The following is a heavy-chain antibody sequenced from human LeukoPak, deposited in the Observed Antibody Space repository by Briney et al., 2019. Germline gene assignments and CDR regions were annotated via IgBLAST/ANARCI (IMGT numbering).Heavy chain of an antibody. CDR1: GGTFSSYA. V-gene: IGHV1-69*04. CDR3: ARGYYYGSGSSDY. J-gene: IGHJ4*02. D-gene: IGHD3-10*01. CDR2: IIPILGIA. Sequence: ASVKVSCKASGGTFSSYAISWVRQAPGQGLEWMGRIIPILGIANYAQKFQGRVTITADKSTSTAYVELSSLRSEDTAVYYCARGYYYGSGSSDYWGQGTLVTVSS.